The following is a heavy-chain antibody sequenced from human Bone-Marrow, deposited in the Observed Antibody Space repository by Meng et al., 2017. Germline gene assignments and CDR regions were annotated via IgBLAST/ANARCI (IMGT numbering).Heavy chain of an antibody. CDR1: GFTFSSYA. V-gene: IGHV3-30*01. J-gene: IGHJ6*02. D-gene: IGHD2-15*01. CDR3: ARIYTPSYYYYYGMDV. CDR2: ISYDGSNK. Sequence: GGSLRLSCAASGFTFSSYAMHWVRQAPGKGLEWVAVISYDGSNKYYADSMKGRFTISRDNSKNTLYLQMNSLRAEDTAVYYCARIYTPSYYYYYGMDVWGQGTTVTVSS.